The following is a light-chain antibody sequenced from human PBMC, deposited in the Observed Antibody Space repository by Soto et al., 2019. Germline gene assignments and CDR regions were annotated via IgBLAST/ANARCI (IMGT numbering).Light chain of an antibody. CDR3: QQYTNTNNPWM. V-gene: IGKV1-39*01. Sequence: DIQRTHSPSSLSASIGDRVTITCLAIQSIYIYLNWYQQKPGKAPKLLVYDASTLQSGVASRFSGSGSGTEFTLIISGLQPDDSATYYCQQYTNTNNPWMFGQGTKVDIK. CDR2: DAS. CDR1: QSIYIY. J-gene: IGKJ1*01.